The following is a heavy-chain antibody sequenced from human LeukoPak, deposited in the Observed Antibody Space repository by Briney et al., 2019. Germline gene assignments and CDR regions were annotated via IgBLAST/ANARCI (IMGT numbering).Heavy chain of an antibody. D-gene: IGHD3-3*01. V-gene: IGHV3-23*01. CDR2: ISGSGGST. Sequence: VGSLRLSCAASGFTFSSYAMSWVRQAPGKGLEWVSAISGSGGSTYYADSVKGRFTISRDNSKNTLYLQMNSLRAEDTAVYYCAKDRSLYYDFCSGYYYFDYWGQGTLVTVSS. J-gene: IGHJ4*02. CDR1: GFTFSSYA. CDR3: AKDRSLYYDFCSGYYYFDY.